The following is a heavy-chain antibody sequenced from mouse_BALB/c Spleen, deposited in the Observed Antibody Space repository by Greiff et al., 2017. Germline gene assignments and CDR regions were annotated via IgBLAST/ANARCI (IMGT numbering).Heavy chain of an antibody. V-gene: IGHV2-6-5*01. D-gene: IGHD5-1*01. CDR1: GFSLTSYG. CDR2: IWGGGST. J-gene: IGHJ2*01. CDR3: AKHTYCFDY. Sequence: VMLVESGPGLVAPSQCLSISCTVSGFSLTSYGVSWVRQPPGKGLEWLGVIWGGGSTYYNSALKSGLSISTDNPKSQVFLKMNSLQTDDTAMYYCAKHTYCFDYWGQGTTLTVSA.